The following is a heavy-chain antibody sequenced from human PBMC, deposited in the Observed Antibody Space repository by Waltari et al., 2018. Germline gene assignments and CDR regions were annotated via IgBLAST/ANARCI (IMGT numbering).Heavy chain of an antibody. Sequence: QVQLVESGGGVVQPGRSLRLSCAASGFTFSSYAMHWVRQAPGKGLGGVAVISYDGSNKYYADSVKGRFTISRDNSKNTLYLQMNSLRAEDTAVYYCARGRFDYFDYWGQGTLVTVSS. D-gene: IGHD3-10*01. J-gene: IGHJ4*02. CDR1: GFTFSSYA. V-gene: IGHV3-30*01. CDR2: ISYDGSNK. CDR3: ARGRFDYFDY.